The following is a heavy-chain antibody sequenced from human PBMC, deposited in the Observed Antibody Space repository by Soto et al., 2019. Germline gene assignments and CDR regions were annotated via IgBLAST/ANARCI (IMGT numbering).Heavy chain of an antibody. D-gene: IGHD6-19*01. CDR2: FHISGGI. CDR1: GVSISDSRYH. V-gene: IGHV4-39*01. CDR3: ARHDGFSSGWIFDY. Sequence: PSETLSLTCSVSGVSISDSRYHWGWIRQPPGKGQEWIGNFHISGGIDFNPSLKSRVTLSADTFKDQLSLKLTSVTAADTAVYYCARHDGFSSGWIFDYWGHGTLVTVSS. J-gene: IGHJ4*01.